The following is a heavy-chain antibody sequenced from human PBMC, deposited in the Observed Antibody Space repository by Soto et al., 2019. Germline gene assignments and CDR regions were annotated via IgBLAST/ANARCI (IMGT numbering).Heavy chain of an antibody. J-gene: IGHJ4*02. CDR2: VYTSGST. CDR3: AREVVGNTWPGIFDS. Sequence: QEQLRESGPGLVKPSETLSLTCSISDDSIGPYYWTGIRQTPRKELQWIGYVYTSGSTKYNSSLKSRVTISLDASNSQFSLTMSSVTAADTGVYYCAREVVGNTWPGIFDSWGRGTLVVVSS. V-gene: IGHV4-4*08. CDR1: DDSIGPYY.